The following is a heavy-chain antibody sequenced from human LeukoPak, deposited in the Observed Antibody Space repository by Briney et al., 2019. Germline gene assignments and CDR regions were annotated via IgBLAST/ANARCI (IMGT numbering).Heavy chain of an antibody. D-gene: IGHD3-22*01. CDR2: INHSGST. V-gene: IGHV4-34*01. CDR1: GGSFSGYY. J-gene: IGHJ3*02. CDR3: ARGRHDGSGYDAFDI. Sequence: ETLSLTCAVYGGSFSGYYWSWIRQPPGKGLEWIGEINHSGSTNYNPSLKSRVTISVDTSKNQFSLNLNSVTAADTAMYYCARGRHDGSGYDAFDIWGQGTMVTVSS.